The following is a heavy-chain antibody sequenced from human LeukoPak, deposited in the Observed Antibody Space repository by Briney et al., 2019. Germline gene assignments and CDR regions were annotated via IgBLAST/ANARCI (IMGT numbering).Heavy chain of an antibody. CDR3: ARVSRVAYSSSWYLDY. J-gene: IGHJ4*02. CDR1: GFTFSTYS. D-gene: IGHD6-13*01. CDR2: IFRRNSYI. Sequence: GGSLRLSCAASGFTFSTYSMNWVRQAPGKGLEWVSSIFRRNSYIYYSDSVKGRFTISRDDAKNSLYLQMNSLRADDTAMYYCARVSRVAYSSSWYLDYWGQGTLVTVSS. V-gene: IGHV3-21*06.